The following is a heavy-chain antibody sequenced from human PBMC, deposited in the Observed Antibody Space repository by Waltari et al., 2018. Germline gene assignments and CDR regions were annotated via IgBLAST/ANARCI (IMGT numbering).Heavy chain of an antibody. D-gene: IGHD5-12*01. CDR1: GGTFSSYA. Sequence: QVQLVQSGAEVKKPGSSVKVSCKASGGTFSSYAISWVRQAPGQGLEWMGGIIPIFGTANYAQKFQGRVTITADKSTSTAYMELSSLRSEDTAVYYCARDIGYGGWFPGAFDYWGQGTLVTVSS. CDR3: ARDIGYGGWFPGAFDY. V-gene: IGHV1-69*14. J-gene: IGHJ4*02. CDR2: IIPIFGTA.